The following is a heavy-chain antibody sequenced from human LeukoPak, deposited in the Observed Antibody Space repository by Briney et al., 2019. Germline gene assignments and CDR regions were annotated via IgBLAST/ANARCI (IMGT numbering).Heavy chain of an antibody. CDR3: ARGYSSGRIDY. CDR2: IYYYGST. CDR1: GGSISDYY. Sequence: PSETLSLTCTVSGGSISDYYWGWVRQPPGKGLEWIAYIYYYGSTNYTPSLKSRVTISVDTSKNQFSLRLSSVTAADTALYHCARGYSSGRIDYWGQGTLVTVSS. D-gene: IGHD6-19*01. J-gene: IGHJ4*02. V-gene: IGHV4-59*01.